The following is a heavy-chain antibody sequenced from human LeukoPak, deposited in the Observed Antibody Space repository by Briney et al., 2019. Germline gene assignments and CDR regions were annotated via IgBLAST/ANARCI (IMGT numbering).Heavy chain of an antibody. J-gene: IGHJ4*02. CDR1: GFTFSSYA. CDR3: AKAAAYYYGSGSYPEY. V-gene: IGHV3-23*01. Sequence: GGSLRLSCAASGFTFSSYAMSWVRQAPGKGLEWVSVIRGSGGSTYCADSVKGRFTISRDNSKNTLYLQMNSLRAEDTAVYYCAKAAAYYYGSGSYPEYWGQGTLVTLS. D-gene: IGHD3-10*01. CDR2: IRGSGGST.